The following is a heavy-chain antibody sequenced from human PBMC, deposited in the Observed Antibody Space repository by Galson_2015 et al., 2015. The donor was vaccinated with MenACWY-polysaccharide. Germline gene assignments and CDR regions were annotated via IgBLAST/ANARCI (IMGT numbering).Heavy chain of an antibody. J-gene: IGHJ5*02. Sequence: ESLSLTCTFSCGSTSSYWWSWLPQPPRGGMGGVCCIYYTGTTKYNPSLTSRVTISVDTSKKYFSLKLSSVTAADTAVYYCAGLMAGSPFGWFDPWGQGTLVTVSS. CDR1: CGSTSSYW. CDR3: AGLMAGSPFGWFDP. D-gene: IGHD6-19*01. V-gene: IGHV4-59*01. CDR2: IYYTGTT.